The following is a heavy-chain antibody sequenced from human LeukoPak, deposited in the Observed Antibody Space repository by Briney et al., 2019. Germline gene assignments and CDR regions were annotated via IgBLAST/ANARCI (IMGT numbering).Heavy chain of an antibody. V-gene: IGHV4-34*01. CDR3: ARFVRRAMIVNFDY. CDR1: GGSFSGYY. Sequence: PSETLSLTCAVYGGSFSGYYWSWIRQPPGKGLEWIGEINHSGSTNYNPSLKSRVTISVDTSKNQFPLKLSSVTAADTAVYYCARFVRRAMIVNFDYWGQGTLVTVSS. CDR2: INHSGST. J-gene: IGHJ4*02. D-gene: IGHD3-22*01.